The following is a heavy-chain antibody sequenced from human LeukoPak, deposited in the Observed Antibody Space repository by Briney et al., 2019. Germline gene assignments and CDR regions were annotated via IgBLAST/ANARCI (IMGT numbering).Heavy chain of an antibody. CDR1: GFTFSSYE. V-gene: IGHV3-48*03. D-gene: IGHD3-22*01. J-gene: IGHJ3*02. CDR3: ARGRMVVVVRGNAFDI. Sequence: GGSLRLSCAASGFTFSSYEMNWVRQAPGKGLEWVSYISSSGSTIYYADSVKGRFTISRDNAKNSLYLQMNSLRAEGTAVYYCARGRMVVVVRGNAFDIWGQGTMVTVSS. CDR2: ISSSGSTI.